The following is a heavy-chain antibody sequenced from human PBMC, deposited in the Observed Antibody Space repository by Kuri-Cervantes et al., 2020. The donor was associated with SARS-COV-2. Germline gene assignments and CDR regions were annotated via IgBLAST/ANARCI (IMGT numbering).Heavy chain of an antibody. CDR3: AKDRRCSVGNSYIESFYQ. D-gene: IGHD2-15*01. Sequence: GGSLRLSCAASGFTFSNYAMHWVRQAPGKGLEWVAFIWHDGSNKYYVNAVKGRFTISRDNSKNTVFLQMKSLRVEDTAIYYCAKDRRCSVGNSYIESFYQWGQGTLVTVSS. V-gene: IGHV3-30*02. CDR1: GFTFSNYA. J-gene: IGHJ1*01. CDR2: IWHDGSNK.